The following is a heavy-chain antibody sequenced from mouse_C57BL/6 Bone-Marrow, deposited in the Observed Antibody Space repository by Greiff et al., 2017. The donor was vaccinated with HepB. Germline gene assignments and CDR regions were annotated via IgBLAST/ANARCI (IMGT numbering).Heavy chain of an antibody. Sequence: VQLQQSGPELVKPGASVKISCKASGYAFSSSWMNWVKQRPGKGLEWIGRIYPGDGDTNYNGKFKGKATLTADKSSSTAYMQLSSLTSEDSAVYFCARSRYWFAYWGQGTLVTVSA. J-gene: IGHJ3*01. CDR3: ARSRYWFAY. CDR1: GYAFSSSW. V-gene: IGHV1-82*01. CDR2: IYPGDGDT.